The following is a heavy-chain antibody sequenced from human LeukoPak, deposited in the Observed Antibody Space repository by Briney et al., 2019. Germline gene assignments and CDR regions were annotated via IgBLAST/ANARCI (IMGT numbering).Heavy chain of an antibody. CDR1: GVSFSTYY. J-gene: IGHJ4*02. V-gene: IGHV4-34*01. D-gene: IGHD4-17*01. CDR3: ARQLYGSDH. Sequence: PSETLSLTCDVSGVSFSTYYWSWIRQSPEKGLEWIGEVNHSGYTNLNPSLKSRVTISVDTSKNQFSLKLSSVTAADTAVYYCARQLYGSDHWGQGTLVTVSS. CDR2: VNHSGYT.